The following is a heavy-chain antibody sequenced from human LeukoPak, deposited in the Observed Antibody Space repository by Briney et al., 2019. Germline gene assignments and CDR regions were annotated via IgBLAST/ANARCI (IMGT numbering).Heavy chain of an antibody. CDR1: GFTFSSYG. D-gene: IGHD3-10*01. Sequence: PGRSLRLSCAASGFTFSSYGMHWVRQAPGKGLEWVAVISYDGSNKYYADSVKGRFTISRDNSKNTLYLQMNSLRAEDTAVYYCAKDAIMVRGINYFDYWGQGTLVTVSS. CDR3: AKDAIMVRGINYFDY. V-gene: IGHV3-30*18. CDR2: ISYDGSNK. J-gene: IGHJ4*02.